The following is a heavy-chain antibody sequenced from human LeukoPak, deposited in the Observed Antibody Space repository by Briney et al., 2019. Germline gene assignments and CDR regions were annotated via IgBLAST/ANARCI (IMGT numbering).Heavy chain of an antibody. CDR2: IYTSGST. Sequence: PSETLSLTCTVSGGSISSGSYYWSWIRQPAGKGLEWIGRIYTSGSTNYNPSLKSRVTISVDTSKNQFSLKLSSVTAADTAVYYCARARGEYQLLIGDYYYYMGVWGKGTTVTVSS. D-gene: IGHD2-2*01. V-gene: IGHV4-61*02. CDR1: GGSISSGSYY. CDR3: ARARGEYQLLIGDYYYYMGV. J-gene: IGHJ6*03.